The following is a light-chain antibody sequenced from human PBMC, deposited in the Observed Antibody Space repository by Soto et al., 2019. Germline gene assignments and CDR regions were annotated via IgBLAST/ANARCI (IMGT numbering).Light chain of an antibody. CDR1: HDVSRN. CDR2: DAS. Sequence: DIQMTQSPSSLFASVGDRVTIACQSSHDVSRNLNWFQQKPGEAPKLLIYDASNLERGVPSRFSGSGSGTDFTLTISSLQPEDVATYYCQQYNSMLSFGGGTEVEIK. J-gene: IGKJ4*01. CDR3: QQYNSMLS. V-gene: IGKV1-33*01.